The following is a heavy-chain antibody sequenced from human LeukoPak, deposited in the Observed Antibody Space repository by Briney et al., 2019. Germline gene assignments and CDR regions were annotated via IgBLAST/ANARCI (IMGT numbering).Heavy chain of an antibody. CDR1: GFTFSSYA. CDR3: AKGSYYDSSGSFYFDY. J-gene: IGHJ4*02. CDR2: ISSNGGST. D-gene: IGHD3-22*01. Sequence: GGSLRLSCSASGFTFSSYAMHWVRQAPGKGLEYVSTISSNGGSTYYADSVKGRFTISRDNSKNTLYVQVNSLGTEDTAAYYCAKGSYYDSSGSFYFDYWGQGTLVTVSS. V-gene: IGHV3-64*04.